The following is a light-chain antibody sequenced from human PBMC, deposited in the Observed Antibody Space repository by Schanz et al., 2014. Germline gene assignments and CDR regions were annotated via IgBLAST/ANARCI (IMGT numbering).Light chain of an antibody. CDR2: DVS. Sequence: QSALTQPASVSGSPGQSITISCTGTSSDVGGYDFVSWYQQHPDKAPKLMIYDVSNRQSGVSNRFSASKSGNTASLTISDLQAEDEADYYCSSFTTSSAPGVFGGGTKVTVL. V-gene: IGLV2-14*03. J-gene: IGLJ3*02. CDR1: SSDVGGYDF. CDR3: SSFTTSSAPGV.